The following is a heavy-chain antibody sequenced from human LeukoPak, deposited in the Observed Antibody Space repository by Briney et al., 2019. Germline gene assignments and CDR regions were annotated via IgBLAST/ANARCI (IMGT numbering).Heavy chain of an antibody. CDR2: IKQDGSHK. J-gene: IGHJ4*02. Sequence: GGSLRLSCAASGFTLRSNWMSWVRQAPGKGLEWVANIKQDGSHKNYVDSVKGRFTISRDNAKNSLYLQMNSLRAEDTAVYYCARASLSTDYWGQGTLVTVSS. CDR1: GFTLRSNW. CDR3: ARASLSTDY. V-gene: IGHV3-7*01.